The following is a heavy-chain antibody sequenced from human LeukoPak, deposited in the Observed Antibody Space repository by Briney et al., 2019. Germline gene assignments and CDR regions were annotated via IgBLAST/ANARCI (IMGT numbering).Heavy chain of an antibody. D-gene: IGHD3-10*01. CDR1: GFPFTTYH. V-gene: IGHV3-23*01. CDR3: VRRVQFDY. Sequence: GGSLRLSCTPSGFPFTTYHMIWVPQTPGKGLEWVSTISASGTATYYADSVKGRFAISRDNSGNTLFLQMNSLRADDTAVYYCVRRVQFDYWGQGTLVTVSS. J-gene: IGHJ4*02. CDR2: ISASGTAT.